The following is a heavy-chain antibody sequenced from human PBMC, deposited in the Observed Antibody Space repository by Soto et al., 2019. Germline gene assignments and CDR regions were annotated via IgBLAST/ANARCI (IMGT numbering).Heavy chain of an antibody. Sequence: SETLSLTCTVSGGSISSYYWSWIRQPAGKGLEWIGRIYTSESTNYNPPLKSRVTKSVDTSKNQFTLKLSSVTAADTAVYYCARDSSPYYGMDVWGQGTTVTVSS. D-gene: IGHD6-13*01. V-gene: IGHV4-4*07. CDR1: GGSISSYY. J-gene: IGHJ6*02. CDR2: IYTSEST. CDR3: ARDSSPYYGMDV.